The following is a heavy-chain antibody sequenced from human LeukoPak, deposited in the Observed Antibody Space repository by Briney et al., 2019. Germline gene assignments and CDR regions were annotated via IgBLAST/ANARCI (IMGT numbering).Heavy chain of an antibody. D-gene: IGHD4-17*01. J-gene: IGHJ3*02. V-gene: IGHV4-59*11. CDR2: ISYIGST. Sequence: SETLSLTCAVSADSFSSHYWTWIRQAPGKGLEWIGYISYIGSTNYNPSLKSRVTISIDTSKNQFSLKLSSVTAANTAVYYCARDLVTVTKGFDIWGQGTMVSVSS. CDR1: ADSFSSHY. CDR3: ARDLVTVTKGFDI.